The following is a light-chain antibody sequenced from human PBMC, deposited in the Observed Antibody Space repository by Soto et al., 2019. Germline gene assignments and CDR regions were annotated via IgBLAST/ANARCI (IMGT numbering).Light chain of an antibody. J-gene: IGKJ1*01. Sequence: DIQMTQSPSSLSASVGDRVTITCRASQSISTYLNWYQQKPGKAPEFLIYSASSLQSGVPSRFSGSRSGTDLPLTINSLQPEDFATYYWQQSYSPPWTFGQGTKVEIK. V-gene: IGKV1-39*01. CDR3: QQSYSPPWT. CDR2: SAS. CDR1: QSISTY.